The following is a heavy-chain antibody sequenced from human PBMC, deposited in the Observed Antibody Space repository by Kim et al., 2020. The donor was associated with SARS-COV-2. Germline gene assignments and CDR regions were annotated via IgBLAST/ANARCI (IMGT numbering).Heavy chain of an antibody. D-gene: IGHD6-19*01. CDR1: GYTFTSYG. V-gene: IGHV1-18*01. CDR2: ISAYNGNT. Sequence: ASVKVSCKASGYTFTSYGISWVRQAPGQGLEWMGWISAYNGNTNYAQKLQGRVTMTTDTSTSTAYMELRSLRSDDTAVYYCARDFENIAVAGTDYWGQGTLVTVSS. J-gene: IGHJ4*02. CDR3: ARDFENIAVAGTDY.